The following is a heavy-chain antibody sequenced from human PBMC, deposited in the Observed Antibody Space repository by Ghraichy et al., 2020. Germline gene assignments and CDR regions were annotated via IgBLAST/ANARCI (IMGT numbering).Heavy chain of an antibody. V-gene: IGHV3-30*04. Sequence: GGSLRLSCAASGFTFSSYAMHWVRQAPGKGLEWVAVISYDGSNKYYADTVKGRFTISRDNSKNTLYLQMNSLRAEYTAVYYCARDAGKYYWGQGTLVTVSS. CDR1: GFTFSSYA. CDR2: ISYDGSNK. D-gene: IGHD6-13*01. CDR3: ARDAGKYY. J-gene: IGHJ4*02.